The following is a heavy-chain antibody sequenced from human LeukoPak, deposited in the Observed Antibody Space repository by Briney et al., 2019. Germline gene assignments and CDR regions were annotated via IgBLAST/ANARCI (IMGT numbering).Heavy chain of an antibody. D-gene: IGHD2-21*01. Sequence: SQTLSLTCAISGDSVPHNSAAWNWIRQSPSRGLQWLGRTHYRSKWYNDYAVSVKSRITINPNTSKNQFSLQLDSVTPEDTAVYYCCHSLSGRTGAFDIWGRGTVVTVSS. J-gene: IGHJ3*02. CDR1: GDSVPHNSAA. V-gene: IGHV6-1*01. CDR2: THYRSKWYN. CDR3: CHSLSGRTGAFDI.